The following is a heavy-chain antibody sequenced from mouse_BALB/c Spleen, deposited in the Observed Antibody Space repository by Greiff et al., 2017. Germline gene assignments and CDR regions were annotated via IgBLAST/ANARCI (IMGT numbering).Heavy chain of an antibody. CDR1: GYSITSDYA. V-gene: IGHV3-2*02. CDR2: ISYSGST. J-gene: IGHJ3*01. D-gene: IGHD2-4*01. CDR3: ASYDYAAWFAY. Sequence: DVQLQESGPGLVKPSQSLSLTCTVTGYSITSDYAWNWIRQFPGNKLEWMGYISYSGSTSYNPSLKSRISITRDTSKNQFFLQLNSVTTEDTATYYCASYDYAAWFAYWGQGTLVTVSA.